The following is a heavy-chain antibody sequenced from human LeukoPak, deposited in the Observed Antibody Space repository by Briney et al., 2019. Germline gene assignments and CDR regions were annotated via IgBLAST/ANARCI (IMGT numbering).Heavy chain of an antibody. J-gene: IGHJ3*02. Sequence: ASVKVSCKASGYTFTRYYIHWVRQAPGQGLEWMGILNPSGGSTNYAQKFQGRVTMTTDTSTSTAYMELRSLRSDDTAVYYCARVRTNWNYVIDIWGQGTMVTVSS. D-gene: IGHD1-7*01. V-gene: IGHV1-46*01. CDR2: LNPSGGST. CDR3: ARVRTNWNYVIDI. CDR1: GYTFTRYY.